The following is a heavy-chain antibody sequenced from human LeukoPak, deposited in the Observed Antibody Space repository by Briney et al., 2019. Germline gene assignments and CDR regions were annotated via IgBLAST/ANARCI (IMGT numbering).Heavy chain of an antibody. CDR2: IYYSGST. CDR3: ARIYNDTSGNHNQAFDM. V-gene: IGHV4-59*01. Sequence: SETLSLTCTVSGGSISSYYWSWIRQPPGKGLEWIGYIYYSGSTNYNPSLKSRVTISVDTSKNQFSLKLSSVTAADTAVYYCARIYNDTSGNHNQAFDMWGQGTMVTVSS. CDR1: GGSISSYY. J-gene: IGHJ3*02. D-gene: IGHD3-22*01.